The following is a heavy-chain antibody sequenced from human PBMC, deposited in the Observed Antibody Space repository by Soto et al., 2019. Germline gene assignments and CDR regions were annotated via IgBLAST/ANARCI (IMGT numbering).Heavy chain of an antibody. D-gene: IGHD3-22*01. J-gene: IGHJ3*02. CDR2: IIPIFGTA. V-gene: IGHV1-69*13. CDR3: ARGMNYYDSSGYYGWGLDAFDI. Sequence: GASVKVSCKASGGTFSSYAISWVRQAPGQGLEWMGGIIPIFGTANYAQKFQGRVTITADESTSTAYMELSSLRSEDTAVYYCARGMNYYDSSGYYGWGLDAFDIWGQGTMVTVSS. CDR1: GGTFSSYA.